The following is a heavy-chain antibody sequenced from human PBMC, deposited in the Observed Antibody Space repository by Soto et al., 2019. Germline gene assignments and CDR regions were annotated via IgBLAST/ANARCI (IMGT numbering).Heavy chain of an antibody. Sequence: EVQLVESGGVVVQPGESLRLSCAASGFTFDDYSMHWVRQAPGKGLEWVSLISWDGRSTYYADSVEGRFTVSRDNSKNFLYLQMNSLTTEDTAFYYCGKDGAITDYTYLDYWGQGALVTVSS. J-gene: IGHJ4*02. CDR2: ISWDGRST. CDR3: GKDGAITDYTYLDY. V-gene: IGHV3-43*01. CDR1: GFTFDDYS. D-gene: IGHD1-26*01.